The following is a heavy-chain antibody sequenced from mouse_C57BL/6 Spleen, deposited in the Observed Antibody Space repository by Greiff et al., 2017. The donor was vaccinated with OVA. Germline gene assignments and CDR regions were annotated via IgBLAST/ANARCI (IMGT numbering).Heavy chain of an antibody. D-gene: IGHD4-1*01. CDR2: INPGSGGT. CDR3: AINWDFAY. J-gene: IGHJ3*01. V-gene: IGHV1-54*01. Sequence: QVQLQQSGAELVRPGTSVKVSCKASGYAFTNYLIEWVKQRPGQGLEWIGVINPGSGGTNYNEKFKGKATLTADKSSSTAYMQLSSLTSEDSAVYFCAINWDFAYWGQGTLVTVSA. CDR1: GYAFTNYL.